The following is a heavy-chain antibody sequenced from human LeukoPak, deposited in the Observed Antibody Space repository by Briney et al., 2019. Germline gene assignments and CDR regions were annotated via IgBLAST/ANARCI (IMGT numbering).Heavy chain of an antibody. J-gene: IGHJ3*02. CDR2: IHYSGST. D-gene: IGHD6-19*01. CDR3: VRGQWLEYDAFDI. CDR1: GGSISSYY. V-gene: IGHV4-59*01. Sequence: SETLSLTCTVSGGSISSYYWSWIRQPPGRGLEWIGYIHYSGSTSYNPSLKSRVTISVDTSKNQFSLKLSSVTAADTAVYYCVRGQWLEYDAFDIWGQGTMVTVSS.